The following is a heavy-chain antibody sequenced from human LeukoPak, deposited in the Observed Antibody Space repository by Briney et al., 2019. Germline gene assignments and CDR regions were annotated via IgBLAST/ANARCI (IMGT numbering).Heavy chain of an antibody. CDR2: IYYSGST. CDR1: GGSISSYY. J-gene: IGHJ6*04. D-gene: IGHD3-10*01. Sequence: PSETLSLTCTVSGGSISSYYWSWIRQPPGKGLEWIGYIYYSGSTNYNPSLKSRVTISVDTSKNQFSLKLSSVTAADTAVYYCARDVYYYGSGSYYRTYYYYGMDVWDKGTTVTVSS. CDR3: ARDVYYYGSGSYYRTYYYYGMDV. V-gene: IGHV4-59*01.